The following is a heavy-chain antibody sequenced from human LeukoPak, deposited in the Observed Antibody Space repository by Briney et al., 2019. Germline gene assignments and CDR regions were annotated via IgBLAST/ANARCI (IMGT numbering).Heavy chain of an antibody. CDR2: ISAYNGNT. CDR3: ARGDSAYFQH. J-gene: IGHJ1*01. Sequence: ASVKVSCKASGGTFSSYTISWVRQAPGHGLEWMGWISAYNGNTNYAQKLQGRVTMTTDTSTSTAYMELRSLRSDDTAVYYCARGDSAYFQHWGQGTLVTVSS. D-gene: IGHD2-21*02. V-gene: IGHV1-18*01. CDR1: GGTFSSYT.